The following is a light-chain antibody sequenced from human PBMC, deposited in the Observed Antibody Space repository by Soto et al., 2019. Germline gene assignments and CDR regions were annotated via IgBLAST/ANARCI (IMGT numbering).Light chain of an antibody. V-gene: IGLV1-36*01. Sequence: QSVLTQPPSVSEAPRQRVTIPCSGSSSNIGNNAVNWYQQLPGKAPKLLIYYDDLLPSGVSDRFSGSKSGTSASLAISGLQSEDEADYCCAAWDDSLNGYVFGTGTKVTVL. CDR3: AAWDDSLNGYV. CDR2: YDD. J-gene: IGLJ1*01. CDR1: SSNIGNNA.